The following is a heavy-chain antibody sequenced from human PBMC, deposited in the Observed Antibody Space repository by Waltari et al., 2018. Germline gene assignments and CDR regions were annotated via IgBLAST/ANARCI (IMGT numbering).Heavy chain of an antibody. CDR3: TRWNPYYVAFDM. CDR2: TESGGDT. D-gene: IGHD3-10*01. J-gene: IGHJ3*02. V-gene: IGHV3-13*01. Sequence: EVQLAESGGDLVQPGGSLRLSCAASEITFSNYDIHWVRRRPGRGLEWVSVTESGGDTDYVASVKCRFTVSRENAKKSLYLQMNSLRAEDTAVYYCTRWNPYYVAFDMWGQGTMVTVSS. CDR1: EITFSNYD.